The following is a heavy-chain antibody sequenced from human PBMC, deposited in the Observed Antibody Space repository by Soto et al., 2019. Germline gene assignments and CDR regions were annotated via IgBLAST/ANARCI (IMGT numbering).Heavy chain of an antibody. D-gene: IGHD6-19*01. CDR1: GFSLSTSGMC. V-gene: IGHV2-70*11. Sequence: SGPTLVNPTQTLTLTCTFSGFSLSTSGMCVSWIRQPPGKALEWLARIDWDDGKYYSTSLKTRLTISKDTSKNQVVLTMTNMEPVDTATYYCARTRAVAGTYFYMDVWGKGTTVTV. J-gene: IGHJ6*03. CDR2: IDWDDGK. CDR3: ARTRAVAGTYFYMDV.